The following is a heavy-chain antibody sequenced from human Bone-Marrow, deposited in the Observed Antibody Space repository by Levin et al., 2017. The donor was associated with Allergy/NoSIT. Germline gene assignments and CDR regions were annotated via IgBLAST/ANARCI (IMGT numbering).Heavy chain of an antibody. D-gene: IGHD1-26*01. CDR2: ITFGGDNK. CDR3: ATDRVGGLAP. Sequence: AASVKVSCKASGFTFGSAAIHWIRQAPGQGLEWIGWITFGGDNKRYAQKFQDRVTFTRDISTSTAYMEVTSLKVEDTAVYYCATDRVGGLAPWGQGALVTVSS. V-gene: IGHV1-58*02. CDR1: GFTFGSAA. J-gene: IGHJ5*02.